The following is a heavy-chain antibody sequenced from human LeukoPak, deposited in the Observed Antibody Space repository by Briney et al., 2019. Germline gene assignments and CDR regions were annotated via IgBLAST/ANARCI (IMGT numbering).Heavy chain of an antibody. CDR3: ARGNLTTVAYYFDY. V-gene: IGHV3-11*06. J-gene: IGHJ4*02. Sequence: PGGSLRLSCAASGFTFSDDYMSWIRQAPGKGLEWVSSISSSSSYIYYADSVKGRFTISRDNAKNSLYLQMNSLRAEDTAVYYCARGNLTTVAYYFDYWGQGTLVTVSS. D-gene: IGHD4-17*01. CDR2: ISSSSSYI. CDR1: GFTFSDDY.